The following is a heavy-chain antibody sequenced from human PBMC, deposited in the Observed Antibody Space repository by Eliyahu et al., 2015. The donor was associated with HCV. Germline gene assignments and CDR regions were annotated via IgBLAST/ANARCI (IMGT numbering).Heavy chain of an antibody. CDR1: GYSFTXYW. V-gene: IGHV5-10-1*03. CDR2: IGPSDSYT. Sequence: EVQLVQSGAEVKKPGESLRISCKGSGYSFTXYWISWXRQMPGKGLEWMGRIGPSDSYTNYSPSFQGHVTISADKSISTAYLQWSSLKASDTAMYYCARRYSLGGGYYYMDVWGKGTTVTVSS. CDR3: ARRYSLGGGYYYMDV. D-gene: IGHD5-18*01. J-gene: IGHJ6*03.